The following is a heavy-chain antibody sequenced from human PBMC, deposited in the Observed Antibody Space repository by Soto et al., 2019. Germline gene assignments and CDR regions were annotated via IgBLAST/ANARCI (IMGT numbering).Heavy chain of an antibody. J-gene: IGHJ6*02. D-gene: IGHD3-3*01. CDR2: ISGSGGST. Sequence: GGSLRLSCAASGFTFSSYAMSWVRQAPGKGLEWVSAISGSGGSTYYADSVKGRFTISRDNAKNSPYLQMNSLRAEDTAVYYCARGDYDFWSGYSYYYYGMDVWGQGTTVTVSS. CDR1: GFTFSSYA. CDR3: ARGDYDFWSGYSYYYYGMDV. V-gene: IGHV3-23*01.